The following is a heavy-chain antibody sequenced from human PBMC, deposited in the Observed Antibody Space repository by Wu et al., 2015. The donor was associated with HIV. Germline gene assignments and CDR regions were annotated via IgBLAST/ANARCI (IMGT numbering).Heavy chain of an antibody. Sequence: QVQLVQSGAEVKKPGSSVKVSCKASGGTFSNYAITWVRQAPGQGLEYMGWMNPNNANTASAQRFQGRITMTRTTSMSTAYLELSSLTSEDTAVYYCVRGRYDLVYWGQGTLVTVSS. CDR3: VRGRYDLVY. D-gene: IGHD5-12*01. CDR2: MNPNNANT. J-gene: IGHJ4*02. V-gene: IGHV1-8*01. CDR1: GGTFSNYA.